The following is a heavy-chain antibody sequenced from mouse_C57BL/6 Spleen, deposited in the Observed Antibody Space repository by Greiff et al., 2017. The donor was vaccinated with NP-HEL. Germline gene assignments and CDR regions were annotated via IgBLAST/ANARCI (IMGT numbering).Heavy chain of an antibody. J-gene: IGHJ3*01. V-gene: IGHV5-6*01. CDR1: GFTFSSYG. CDR3: ARHTNDWFAY. D-gene: IGHD1-1*01. CDR2: ISSGGSYT. Sequence: EVQLQESGGDLVKPGGSLKLSCAASGFTFSSYGMSWVRQTPDKRLEWVATISSGGSYTYYPDSVKGRFTISRDTAKNTLYLQMSSLKTEDTAMDYCARHTNDWFAYWGQGTLVTVSA.